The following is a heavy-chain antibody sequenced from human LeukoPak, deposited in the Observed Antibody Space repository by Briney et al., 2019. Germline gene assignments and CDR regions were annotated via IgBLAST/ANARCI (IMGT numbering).Heavy chain of an antibody. Sequence: SVKVSCKASGFTFTSSAVQWVRQARGQRLEWIGWIVVGSGNTNYAQKFQERVTITRDMSTSTAYMELSSLRSEDTAVYYCARASVPAAIEAGFDYWGQGTLVTVSS. V-gene: IGHV1-58*01. D-gene: IGHD2-2*01. CDR2: IVVGSGNT. J-gene: IGHJ4*02. CDR3: ARASVPAAIEAGFDY. CDR1: GFTFTSSA.